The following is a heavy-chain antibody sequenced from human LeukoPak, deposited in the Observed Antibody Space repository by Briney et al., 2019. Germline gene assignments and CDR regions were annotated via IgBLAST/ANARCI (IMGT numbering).Heavy chain of an antibody. Sequence: SVKVSCKASGDTFSNFAISWVRQAPGQGLEWVGRIIATLDMSNYAQKFQGRVAITADKSTNTAYMELSSLRSEDTAVYYCARVNIAARQSVSDGYDYWGQGTLVTVSS. D-gene: IGHD6-6*01. CDR3: ARVNIAARQSVSDGYDY. CDR1: GDTFSNFA. J-gene: IGHJ4*02. CDR2: IIATLDMS. V-gene: IGHV1-69*04.